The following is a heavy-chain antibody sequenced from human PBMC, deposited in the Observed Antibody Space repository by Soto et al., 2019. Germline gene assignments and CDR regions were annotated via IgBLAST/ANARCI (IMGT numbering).Heavy chain of an antibody. CDR1: GFTFSSYA. CDR2: ISGSGGST. D-gene: IGHD6-25*01. CDR3: AKDNNAAGYFDY. V-gene: IGHV3-23*01. J-gene: IGHJ4*02. Sequence: SLRLSCAASGFTFSSYAMSWVRQAPGKGLEWVSAISGSGGSTYYADSVKGRFTISRDNSKNTLYLQMNSLRAEDTAVYYCAKDNNAAGYFDYWGQGTLVTVSS.